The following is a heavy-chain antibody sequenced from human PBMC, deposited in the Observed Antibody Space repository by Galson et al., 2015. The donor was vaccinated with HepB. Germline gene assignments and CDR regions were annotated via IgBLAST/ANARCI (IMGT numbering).Heavy chain of an antibody. Sequence: SVKVSCKASGYAFIGYYLHWLRQAPGQGLEWMGWMNPSIGGTNYAQKFQGRVTMTSDASISTAYMELSRLSSDDTAIYYCARETISSGAIIRDYNFLPFDLWGRGTLVTVSS. V-gene: IGHV1-2*02. D-gene: IGHD4-11*01. J-gene: IGHJ2*01. CDR2: MNPSIGGT. CDR1: GYAFIGYY. CDR3: ARETISSGAIIRDYNFLPFDL.